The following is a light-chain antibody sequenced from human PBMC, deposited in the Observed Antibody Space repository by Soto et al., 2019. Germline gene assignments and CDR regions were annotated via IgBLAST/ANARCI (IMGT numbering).Light chain of an antibody. CDR2: EVS. CDR1: SRDVGGYNY. V-gene: IGLV2-14*01. J-gene: IGLJ2*01. Sequence: QSVLTQPASVSGSPGQSITISCTGTSRDVGGYNYVSWYQQHPGKAPKLMISEVSNRPSGVSDRFSGSKSGNTASLTISGLQAEDEAEYYCSSYRSDSTLVFGGGTQLPS. CDR3: SSYRSDSTLV.